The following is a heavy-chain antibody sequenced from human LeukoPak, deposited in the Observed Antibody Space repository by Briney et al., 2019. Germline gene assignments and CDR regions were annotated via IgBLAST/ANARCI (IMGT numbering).Heavy chain of an antibody. CDR1: GGTFSSYA. V-gene: IGHV1-69*01. J-gene: IGHJ6*03. Sequence: SVKVSCKASGGTFSSYAISWVRQAPGQGLEWMGGIIPIFGTANYAQKFQGRVTITADESTSTAYMELSSLRSEDTAVYYCVRDLSSRVYYYYYMDVWGKGTTVTVSS. D-gene: IGHD6-6*01. CDR3: VRDLSSRVYYYYYMDV. CDR2: IIPIFGTA.